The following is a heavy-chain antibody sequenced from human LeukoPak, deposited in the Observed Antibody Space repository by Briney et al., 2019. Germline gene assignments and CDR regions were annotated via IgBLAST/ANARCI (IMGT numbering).Heavy chain of an antibody. CDR1: GFTFSSYG. CDR3: AKDWPVSGDHYSPFDY. D-gene: IGHD4-11*01. CDR2: ISDSGRTI. V-gene: IGHV3-48*03. J-gene: IGHJ4*02. Sequence: GGSLRLSCAASGFTFSSYGMNWVRQAPGKGLQWVSYISDSGRTIYYADSVKGRFTISRDNAKKSLYLQMSSLRGEDTAVYYCAKDWPVSGDHYSPFDYWGQGTLVTVSS.